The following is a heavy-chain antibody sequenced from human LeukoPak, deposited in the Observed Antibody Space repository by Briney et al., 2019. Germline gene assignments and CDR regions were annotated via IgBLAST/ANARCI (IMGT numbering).Heavy chain of an antibody. CDR3: ARVVYCSSASCYGGLTFDY. J-gene: IGHJ4*02. CDR2: ISAYNGNT. D-gene: IGHD2-2*01. Sequence: ASVKVSCKASGYTFTSYGISWVRQAPGQGLEWMGWISAYNGNTNYAQKLQGRVTMTTDTSTSTAYMELRSLRSDDTAVYYCARVVYCSSASCYGGLTFDYWGQGTLVTVSS. CDR1: GYTFTSYG. V-gene: IGHV1-18*01.